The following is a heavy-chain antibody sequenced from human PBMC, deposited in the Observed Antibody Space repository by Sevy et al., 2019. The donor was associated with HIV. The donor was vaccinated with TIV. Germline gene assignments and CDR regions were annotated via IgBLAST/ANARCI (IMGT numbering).Heavy chain of an antibody. CDR1: GFTFSSYA. Sequence: GGSLRLSCAASGFTFSSYAMSWVRQAPGKGLEWVSAISGSGGSTYYADSVKGRFTLSRYNSKNTLYLQRNSLGAEDTAVYYCAKQYYYGTGSYYNAGYYYYGMDVWGQGTTVTVSS. D-gene: IGHD3-10*01. V-gene: IGHV3-23*01. J-gene: IGHJ6*02. CDR2: ISGSGGST. CDR3: AKQYYYGTGSYYNAGYYYYGMDV.